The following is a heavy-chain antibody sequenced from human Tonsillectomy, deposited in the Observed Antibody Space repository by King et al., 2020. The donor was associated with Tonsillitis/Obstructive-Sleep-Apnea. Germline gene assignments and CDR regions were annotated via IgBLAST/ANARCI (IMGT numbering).Heavy chain of an antibody. CDR2: ISYDGSNK. CDR3: ARDRDCSSTSCYNAFDI. D-gene: IGHD2-2*02. V-gene: IGHV3-30*04. J-gene: IGHJ3*02. CDR1: GFTFSTYA. Sequence: VQLVESGGGVVQPGMSLRLSCAASGFTFSTYAMHWVRQAPGKGLEWVAVISYDGSNKYYADSVKGRFTISRDNSKNMLYLQMNSLRTEDTAVYYCARDRDCSSTSCYNAFDIWGQGSMVTVSS.